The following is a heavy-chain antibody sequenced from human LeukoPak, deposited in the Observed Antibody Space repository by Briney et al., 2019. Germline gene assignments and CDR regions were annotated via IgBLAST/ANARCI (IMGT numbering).Heavy chain of an antibody. CDR3: AREIEGQLDP. D-gene: IGHD3-22*01. J-gene: IGHJ5*02. V-gene: IGHV3-30*01. CDR1: GFTFSSYA. Sequence: PGGSLRLSCAASGFTFSSYAMHWVRQAPGKGLEWVAVISYDGSNKYYADSVKGRFSISRDNSKNTVYLQMNSLRAEDTAAYYCAREIEGQLDPWGQGTLVTVSS. CDR2: ISYDGSNK.